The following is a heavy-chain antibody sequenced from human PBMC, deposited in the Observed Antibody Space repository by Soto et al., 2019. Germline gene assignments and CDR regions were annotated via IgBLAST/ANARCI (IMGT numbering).Heavy chain of an antibody. Sequence: QVQLVQSGAEVKKPGSSVKVSCKASGDTLNNYAINWVRQAPGQGLEWMGGILPIFKTPTYAQKFQGRVTIAADESTSTAYMEVSSLRSDDTAVYFCATLASGGYFFQHWGQGTLVTVSS. CDR2: ILPIFKTP. CDR1: GDTLNNYA. V-gene: IGHV1-69*01. D-gene: IGHD5-18*01. J-gene: IGHJ1*01. CDR3: ATLASGGYFFQH.